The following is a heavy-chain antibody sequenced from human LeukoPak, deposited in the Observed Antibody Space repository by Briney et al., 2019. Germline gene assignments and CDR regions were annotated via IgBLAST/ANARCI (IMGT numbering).Heavy chain of an antibody. CDR1: GFTFSSYW. V-gene: IGHV3-74*01. J-gene: IGHJ4*02. CDR2: LNADGSST. Sequence: GGSLRLSCAASGFTFSSYWMHWVRQVPGKGLVWVSRLNADGSSTYYADSVSGRFTISRDNAKNTLYLQMNRLGVEDTAVYYCARDLTGPVDYWGQGTLVTVSS. D-gene: IGHD3-9*01. CDR3: ARDLTGPVDY.